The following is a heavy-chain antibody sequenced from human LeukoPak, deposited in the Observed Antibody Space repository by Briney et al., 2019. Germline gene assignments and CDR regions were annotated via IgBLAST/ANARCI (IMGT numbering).Heavy chain of an antibody. V-gene: IGHV5-51*01. CDR3: ARQPDWYFDL. J-gene: IGHJ2*01. CDR2: IYPGDSDT. CDR1: GYSFTSYW. Sequence: GESLKISCKGSGYSFTSYWIGWVRQMPGKGLEWMGIIYPGDSDTRYSPSFQGQVTISADKSTSTAYLQWSGLKASDTGMYYCARQPDWYFDLWGRGTLVTVSS.